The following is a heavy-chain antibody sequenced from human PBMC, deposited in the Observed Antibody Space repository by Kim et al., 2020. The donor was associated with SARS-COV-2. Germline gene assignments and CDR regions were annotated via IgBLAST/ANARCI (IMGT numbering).Heavy chain of an antibody. J-gene: IGHJ4*02. V-gene: IGHV3-43*01. CDR3: GKDRGRWFNSFDS. D-gene: IGHD3-10*01. Sequence: YYADSVKRRFTISRDNSKESLYLQLTNLKTEETAVYYCGKDRGRWFNSFDSWGRGTLVTVSA.